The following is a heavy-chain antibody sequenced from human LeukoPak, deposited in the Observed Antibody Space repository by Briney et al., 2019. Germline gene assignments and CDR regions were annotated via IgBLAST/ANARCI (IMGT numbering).Heavy chain of an antibody. CDR2: IYPGDSDS. D-gene: IGHD5-24*01. CDR3: ARQALGGYNDY. CDR1: GYSFTTYW. V-gene: IGHV5-51*01. J-gene: IGHJ4*02. Sequence: GESLKISCKGSGYSFTTYWIGWVRQMPGKGLEWMGIIYPGDSDSRYSPSFQGQVTISADKSINTAYLQWSSLKASDTAIYYCARQALGGYNDYWGQGTPVTVSS.